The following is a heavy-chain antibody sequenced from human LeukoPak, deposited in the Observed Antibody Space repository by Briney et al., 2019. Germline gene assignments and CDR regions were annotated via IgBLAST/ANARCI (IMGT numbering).Heavy chain of an antibody. D-gene: IGHD2-2*01. CDR1: GFTFSSYA. J-gene: IGHJ3*02. V-gene: IGHV3-30-3*01. Sequence: GGSLRLSCAASGFTFSSYAMHWVRQAPGKGLEWVAVISYDGSNKYYADSVKGRFTISRDNAKNSLSLQMNSLTAEDTAVYYCARVNPQRPDCSSTSCFVDAFDIWGQGTMVTVSS. CDR2: ISYDGSNK. CDR3: ARVNPQRPDCSSTSCFVDAFDI.